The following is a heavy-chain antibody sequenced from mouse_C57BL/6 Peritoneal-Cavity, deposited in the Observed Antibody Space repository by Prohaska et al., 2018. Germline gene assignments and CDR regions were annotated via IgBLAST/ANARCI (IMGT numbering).Heavy chain of an antibody. CDR1: GYTFTSYW. D-gene: IGHD2-1*01. CDR3: ARGGYYGNPYWYFDV. Sequence: QVQLQQPGAELVMPGASVKLSCKASGYTFTSYWMHWVKQRPGQGLEWIGEIDPSDSYTNYNQKFKGKATLTVDKSSSTAYMQLRSLTSEDSAVYYCARGGYYGNPYWYFDVWGTGTTVTVSS. J-gene: IGHJ1*03. V-gene: IGHV1-69*01. CDR2: IDPSDSYT.